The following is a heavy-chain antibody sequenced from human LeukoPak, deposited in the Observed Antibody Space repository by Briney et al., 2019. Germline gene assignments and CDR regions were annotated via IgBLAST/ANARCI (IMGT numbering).Heavy chain of an antibody. Sequence: GGSLRLSCAGSGFTFSSYSMNWVRQAPGKGLEWVSSISSSSSYIYYADSVKGRFTISRDNAKNSLYLQMNSLRAEDTAVYYCASEYCSGGSCYSDAFDIWGQGTMVTVSS. CDR3: ASEYCSGGSCYSDAFDI. V-gene: IGHV3-21*01. J-gene: IGHJ3*02. CDR1: GFTFSSYS. D-gene: IGHD2-15*01. CDR2: ISSSSSYI.